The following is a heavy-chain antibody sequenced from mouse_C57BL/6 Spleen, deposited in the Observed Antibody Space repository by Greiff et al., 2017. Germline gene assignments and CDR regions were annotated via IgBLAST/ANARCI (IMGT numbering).Heavy chain of an antibody. CDR2: IWRGGST. Sequence: QVQLQQSGPGLVQPSQSLSITCTVSGFSLTSYGVHWVRQSPGKGLEWLGVIWRGGSTDYNAAFMSRLSITKDNSKSQVFFKMNSLQADDTAIYYCAKNYGDGYYRYFDVWGTGTTVTVSS. CDR3: AKNYGDGYYRYFDV. CDR1: GFSLTSYG. V-gene: IGHV2-5*01. J-gene: IGHJ1*03. D-gene: IGHD2-3*01.